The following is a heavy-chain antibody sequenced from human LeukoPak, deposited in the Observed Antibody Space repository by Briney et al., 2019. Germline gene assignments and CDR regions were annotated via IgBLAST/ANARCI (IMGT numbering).Heavy chain of an antibody. J-gene: IGHJ4*02. CDR3: AGSVRYSSGCLDY. V-gene: IGHV3-30*03. CDR1: GFTFSSYG. D-gene: IGHD6-19*01. Sequence: GRSLRLSCAASGFTFSSYGMHWVRQAPGKGLEWVAVISYDGSNKYYADSVKGRSTISRDNSKNTLYLQMNSLRAEDTAVYYCAGSVRYSSGCLDYWGQGTLVTVSS. CDR2: ISYDGSNK.